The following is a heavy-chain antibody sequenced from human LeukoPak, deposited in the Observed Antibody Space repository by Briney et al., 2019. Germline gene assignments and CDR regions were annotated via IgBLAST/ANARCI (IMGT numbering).Heavy chain of an antibody. CDR2: IYYSGST. CDR1: GGSISSGGYY. J-gene: IGHJ3*02. CDR3: ARSAEENDAFDI. V-gene: IGHV4-31*03. Sequence: SETLSLTCTVSGGSISSGGYYWSWIRQHPGKGLEWIGYIYYSGSTYYNPSLKSRVTISVDTSKNQFSLKLSSVTAADTAAYYCARSAEENDAFDIWGQGTMVTVSS.